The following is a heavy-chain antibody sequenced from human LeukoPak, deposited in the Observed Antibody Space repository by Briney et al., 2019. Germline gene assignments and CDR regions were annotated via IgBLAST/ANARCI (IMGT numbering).Heavy chain of an antibody. CDR2: INQDGSEK. Sequence: GGSLRLSCAGSGLTLSNYWMSWVRRAPGKGLEWVANINQDGSEKYYVDSVKGRLTISRDNAKNSLYLQMNSLRAEDTAVYYCAREFIMITFGGLDMDVWGKGTTVTVSS. D-gene: IGHD3-16*01. V-gene: IGHV3-7*01. CDR3: AREFIMITFGGLDMDV. CDR1: GLTLSNYW. J-gene: IGHJ6*03.